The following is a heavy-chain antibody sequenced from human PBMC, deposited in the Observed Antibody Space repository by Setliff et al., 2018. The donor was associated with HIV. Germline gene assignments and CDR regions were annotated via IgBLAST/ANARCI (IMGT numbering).Heavy chain of an antibody. CDR1: GYTFTNYW. CDR3: VRHRSAVAGTRIGYCYYMDV. Sequence: PGESLKISCEASGYTFTNYWIGWVRQMPGKGLEWMGIIYPGDSDIIYSPSFQGQVTISADKSITTAYLQWSSLKASDTAIYYCVRHRSAVAGTRIGYCYYMDVWGKGTLVTVSS. V-gene: IGHV5-51*01. D-gene: IGHD6-19*01. CDR2: IYPGDSDI. J-gene: IGHJ6*03.